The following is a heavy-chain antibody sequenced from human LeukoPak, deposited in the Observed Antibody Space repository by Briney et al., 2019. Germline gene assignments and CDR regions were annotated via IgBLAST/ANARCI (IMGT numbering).Heavy chain of an antibody. CDR2: MNPDSGDT. V-gene: IGHV1-8*01. CDR3: ARGLGSYDSSELTWPMISF. Sequence: GASVKVSCTASGYTFTSYEINLVRQATGHGLEWVGWMNPDSGDTAYAQKFQGRITMTRSTSITTAYMELSSLRSEDTAVYYCARGLGSYDSSELTWPMISFWGQGTQVTVSS. D-gene: IGHD3-22*01. CDR1: GYTFTSYE. J-gene: IGHJ4*02.